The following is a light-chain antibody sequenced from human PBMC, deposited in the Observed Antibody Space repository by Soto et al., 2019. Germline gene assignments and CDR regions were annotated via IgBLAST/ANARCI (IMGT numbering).Light chain of an antibody. Sequence: QSAMAQPPSVSSAPGQTVTISCSGSSSNIWGNSVSWYQQLPGTAPKLLIYDDNKRPSGIPYRFSGSKSGTSATLGITGFQTGDEADYYCGSWDSSMSDSVFGTGTKVT. J-gene: IGLJ1*01. CDR3: GSWDSSMSDSV. CDR2: DDN. CDR1: SSNIWGNS. V-gene: IGLV1-51*01.